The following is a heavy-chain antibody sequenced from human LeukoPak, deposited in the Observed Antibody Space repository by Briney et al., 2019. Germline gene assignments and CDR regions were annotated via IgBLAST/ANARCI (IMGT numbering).Heavy chain of an antibody. J-gene: IGHJ4*02. CDR3: ARSFGTSWYVDY. D-gene: IGHD6-13*01. CDR1: GGSISSYY. Sequence: QSSETLSLTCTVSGGSISSYYWSWIRQPPGKGLEWIGYIYYSGSTNYNHSLKSRVTISVDTSKNQFSLKLSSVTAADTAVYYCARSFGTSWYVDYWGQGTLVTVSS. CDR2: IYYSGST. V-gene: IGHV4-59*12.